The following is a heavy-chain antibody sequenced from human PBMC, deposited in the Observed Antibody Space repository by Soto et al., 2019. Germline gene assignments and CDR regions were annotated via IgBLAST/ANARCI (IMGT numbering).Heavy chain of an antibody. CDR3: ARCAVAGTHYYYYYMDV. CDR2: IYPGDSDT. J-gene: IGHJ6*03. CDR1: GYSFTSYW. D-gene: IGHD6-19*01. V-gene: IGHV5-51*01. Sequence: PGESLKISCKGSGYSFTSYWIGWVRQMPGKGLEWMGIIYPGDSDTRYSPSFQGQVTISADKSISTAYLQWSSLKASDTAMYYCARCAVAGTHYYYYYMDVWGKGTTVTVSS.